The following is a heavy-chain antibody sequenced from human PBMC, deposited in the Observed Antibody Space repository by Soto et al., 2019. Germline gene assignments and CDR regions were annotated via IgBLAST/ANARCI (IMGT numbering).Heavy chain of an antibody. V-gene: IGHV4-39*01. CDR2: IHYRANS. D-gene: IGHD3-3*02. J-gene: IGHJ5*02. CDR1: GDSISSSSYY. Sequence: PSLTCAVSGDSISSSSYYWAWIRQPPGKGLEWIGSIHYRANSYYSPSLKSRITISVDTSKNQISLRLSAVTAADTAVSYCARPLQLAVSGFDPWGQGTLVTVSS. CDR3: ARPLQLAVSGFDP.